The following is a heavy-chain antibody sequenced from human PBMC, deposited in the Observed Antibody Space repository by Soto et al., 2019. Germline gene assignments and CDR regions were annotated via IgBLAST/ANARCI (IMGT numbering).Heavy chain of an antibody. Sequence: PSETLSLTCTVSGGFISNYYWSWIRQPPGKGLEWIGYIYYSGTTNYNPSLKSRVTMSVDTSENQFSLKLASVTAADTAVYYCARDMVPRTELERPDVFDIWGQGTTVTVSS. D-gene: IGHD1-1*01. CDR3: ARDMVPRTELERPDVFDI. J-gene: IGHJ3*02. CDR1: GGFISNYY. V-gene: IGHV4-59*01. CDR2: IYYSGTT.